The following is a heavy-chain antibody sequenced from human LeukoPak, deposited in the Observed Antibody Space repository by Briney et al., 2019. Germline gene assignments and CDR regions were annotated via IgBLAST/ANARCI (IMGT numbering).Heavy chain of an antibody. J-gene: IGHJ4*02. CDR3: AREPDYSGSYYPIDY. Sequence: ASVKVSCKASGYTFTSYYMHWVRQAPGQGLEWMGIINPSGGSTSYAQKFQGRVTMTRDTSTSTVYMELSRLRSDDTAVYYCAREPDYSGSYYPIDYWGQGTLVTVSS. V-gene: IGHV1-46*01. CDR2: INPSGGST. CDR1: GYTFTSYY. D-gene: IGHD1-26*01.